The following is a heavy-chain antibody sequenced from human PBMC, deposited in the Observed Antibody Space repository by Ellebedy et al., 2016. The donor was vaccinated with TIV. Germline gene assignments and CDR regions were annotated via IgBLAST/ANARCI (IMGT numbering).Heavy chain of an antibody. CDR2: ISNTGIRT. CDR3: ANGRGWGSDSSSPRYYFDY. D-gene: IGHD3-22*01. CDR1: GFTFSSYA. V-gene: IGHV3-23*01. J-gene: IGHJ4*02. Sequence: GESLKISCAASGFTFSSYAMSWVRQAPGQGLEWVSTISNTGIRTYYADSVEGRFIISRDNSKKTLCLQMHSLRAEDTAVYYSANGRGWGSDSSSPRYYFDYWGRGTLVTVSS.